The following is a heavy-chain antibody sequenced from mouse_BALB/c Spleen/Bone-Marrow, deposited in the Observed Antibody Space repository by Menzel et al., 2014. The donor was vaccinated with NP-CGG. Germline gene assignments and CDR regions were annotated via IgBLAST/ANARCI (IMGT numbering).Heavy chain of an antibody. CDR3: ARRFTTVVTTGDY. CDR1: GYTVTSYW. CDR2: INPNTGYP. Sequence: VQLQQSGAELAKPGASVKMSCKASGYTVTSYWMHWVKQRPGQGLEWIGYINPNTGYPEYNQKFKDKATLTADKSSSTAYMQLSSLTSEDSAVYYCARRFTTVVTTGDYWGQGTTLTVSS. D-gene: IGHD1-1*02. J-gene: IGHJ2*01. V-gene: IGHV1-7*01.